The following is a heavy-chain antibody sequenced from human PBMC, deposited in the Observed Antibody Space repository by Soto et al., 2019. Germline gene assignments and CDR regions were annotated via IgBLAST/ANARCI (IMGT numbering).Heavy chain of an antibody. CDR3: ARGARGGYYYYYGMDV. CDR2: INHSGST. D-gene: IGHD2-15*01. Sequence: TLSLTCAVYGGSFSGYYWSWIRQPPGKGLEWIGEINHSGSTNYNPSLKSRVTISVDTSKNQFSLKLSSVTAADTAVYYCARGARGGYYYYYGMDVWGQGTTVTVSS. V-gene: IGHV4-34*01. J-gene: IGHJ6*02. CDR1: GGSFSGYY.